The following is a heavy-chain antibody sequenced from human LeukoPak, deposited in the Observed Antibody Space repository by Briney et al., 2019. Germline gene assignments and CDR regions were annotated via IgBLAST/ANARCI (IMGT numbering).Heavy chain of an antibody. Sequence: PGGSLRLSCEASGFTSSSYWMCWVRQVPGKGLEWLASIGQDGTETNYVDSVKGRFTISRDNAKNSIYLQMNSLKAEDTAVYSCGRVGVKGGARNYMDVWGKGTTVTVSS. CDR3: GRVGVKGGARNYMDV. D-gene: IGHD3-10*01. CDR2: IGQDGTET. J-gene: IGHJ6*03. CDR1: GFTSSSYW. V-gene: IGHV3-7*01.